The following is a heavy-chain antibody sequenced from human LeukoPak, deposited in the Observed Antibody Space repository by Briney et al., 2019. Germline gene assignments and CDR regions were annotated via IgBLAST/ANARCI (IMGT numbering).Heavy chain of an antibody. CDR3: ARVLYNWNAQRFDY. Sequence: ETLCLSCTASGVSISTYNMNWVRQPPGKGLEWVSSIISSSSYIYYADSENGRITIARANAKNSLYLQMHSLRAEDTAVYYCARVLYNWNAQRFDYWGQGTLVTVSS. D-gene: IGHD1-1*01. CDR2: IISSSSYI. CDR1: GVSISTYN. V-gene: IGHV3-21*01. J-gene: IGHJ4*02.